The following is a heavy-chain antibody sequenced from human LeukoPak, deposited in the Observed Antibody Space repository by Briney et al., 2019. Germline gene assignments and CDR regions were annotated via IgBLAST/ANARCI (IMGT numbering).Heavy chain of an antibody. D-gene: IGHD3-3*01. CDR2: IYYSGST. J-gene: IGHJ4*02. Sequence: PSETLSLTCTVSGGSISSSSYYWGWIRQPPGKGLEWIGSIYYSGSTYYNPSLKSRVTISVDTSKNQFSLKLSSVTAADTAVYYCARGITIFGVVTSSLFDYWGQGTLVTVSS. V-gene: IGHV4-39*07. CDR1: GGSISSSSYY. CDR3: ARGITIFGVVTSSLFDY.